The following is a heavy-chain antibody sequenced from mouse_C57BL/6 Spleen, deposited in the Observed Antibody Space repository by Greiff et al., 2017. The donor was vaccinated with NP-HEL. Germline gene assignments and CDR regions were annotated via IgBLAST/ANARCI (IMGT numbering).Heavy chain of an antibody. CDR1: GFTFTDYY. CDR3: ARYGRDYFAMDY. CDR2: IRKKANGYTT. Sequence: EVQRVESGGGLVQPGGSLSLSCAASGFTFTDYYMSWVRQPPGKALEWLGFIRKKANGYTTEDSGYVKGRFTISRDKSQSILYLQMKALGAEDSANCDCARYGRDYFAMDYWGQGTSVTVSS. V-gene: IGHV7-3*01. J-gene: IGHJ4*01.